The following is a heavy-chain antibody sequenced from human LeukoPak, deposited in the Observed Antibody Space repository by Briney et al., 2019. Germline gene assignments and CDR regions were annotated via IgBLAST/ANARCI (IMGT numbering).Heavy chain of an antibody. Sequence: GSSVKVSCKASGDTFSSYAISWLRQAPGQGLEWMGWISAYNGNTNYAQKLQGRVTMTTVTSTSTAYMELRSLRSDDTAVYYCARDRGMSVQLWLPFDYWGQGTLVTVSS. CDR2: ISAYNGNT. CDR3: ARDRGMSVQLWLPFDY. V-gene: IGHV1-18*01. CDR1: GDTFSSYA. J-gene: IGHJ4*02. D-gene: IGHD5-18*01.